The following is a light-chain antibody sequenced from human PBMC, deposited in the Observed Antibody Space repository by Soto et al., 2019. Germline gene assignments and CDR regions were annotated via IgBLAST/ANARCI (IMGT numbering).Light chain of an antibody. CDR2: GAS. CDR3: QQYDSPPYT. CDR1: QRVSSSN. V-gene: IGKV3-20*01. Sequence: VLTQSPGNLSLSPGERATLSCRASQRVSSSNLAWYQKKPGQAPRVLIYGASTRATGIPDRFSGSGSGSDFTLTISRLEPEDFAVYYCQQYDSPPYTFGQGTNLEIK. J-gene: IGKJ2*01.